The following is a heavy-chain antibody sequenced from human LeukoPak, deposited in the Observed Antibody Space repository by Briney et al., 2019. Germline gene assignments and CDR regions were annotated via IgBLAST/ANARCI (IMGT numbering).Heavy chain of an antibody. J-gene: IGHJ6*02. CDR1: GYTFTTYS. V-gene: IGHV1-46*01. CDR3: VRHNHMDV. CDR2: INLSGGST. Sequence: GASVKVSCMSSGYTFTTYSMHWVRQAPGQGLAWMAIINLSGGSTDYTQKFQGRVTMTRYTSTSTVYMELSSLRSEDTAVYYCVRHNHMDVWGQGTTVTVSS.